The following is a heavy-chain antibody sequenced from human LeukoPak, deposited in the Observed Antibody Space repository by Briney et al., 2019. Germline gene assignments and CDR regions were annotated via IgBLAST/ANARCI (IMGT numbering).Heavy chain of an antibody. CDR2: ILYDGSNN. CDR3: AKGGFSGRYQDAFDI. V-gene: IGHV3-30*18. CDR1: GFTFSSYA. Sequence: GGSLRLSCAASGFTFSSYAMHWVRQAPGKGLEWVAVILYDGSNNYYADSVKGRFTISRDNSKNTLYLQMNSLRAEDTAVYHCAKGGFSGRYQDAFDIWGRGTMLTVSS. D-gene: IGHD1-26*01. J-gene: IGHJ3*02.